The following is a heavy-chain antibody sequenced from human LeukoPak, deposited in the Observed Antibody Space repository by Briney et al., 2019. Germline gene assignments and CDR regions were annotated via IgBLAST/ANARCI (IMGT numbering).Heavy chain of an antibody. CDR2: IHLSGTT. D-gene: IGHD2-21*01. V-gene: IGHV4-34*01. CDR3: ARGLESAVAFFDH. Sequence: PSETLSLTCAVYGGSFRGYYWTWLRQPPGKGLEWIGEIHLSGTTYYNPSLKSRVTISVVMSKNQFSLRLTSVTAADTAVYYCARGLESAVAFFDHWGQGTLVSVSS. J-gene: IGHJ4*02. CDR1: GGSFRGYY.